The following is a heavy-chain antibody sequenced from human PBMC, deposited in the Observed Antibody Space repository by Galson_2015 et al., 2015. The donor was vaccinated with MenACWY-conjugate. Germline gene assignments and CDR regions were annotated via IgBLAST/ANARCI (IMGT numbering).Heavy chain of an antibody. V-gene: IGHV3-53*01. CDR3: ARAISLRGSGNFPPDHVDV. D-gene: IGHD3-10*01. Sequence: SLRLSCAATGFTVSTNYMSWVRQAPGKGLECVSVIYAGGSTYYTDSVKGRFTVSRDNSNNTVHLQMNSLRVEDTAVYYCARAISLRGSGNFPPDHVDV. J-gene: IGHJ6*01. CDR1: GFTVSTNY. CDR2: IYAGGST.